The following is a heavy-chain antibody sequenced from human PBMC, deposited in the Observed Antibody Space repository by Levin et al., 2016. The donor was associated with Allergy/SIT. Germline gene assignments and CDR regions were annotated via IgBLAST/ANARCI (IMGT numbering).Heavy chain of an antibody. Sequence: VRQMPGKGLEWMGIIYPGDSDTRYSPSFQGQVTISADKSISTAYLQWSSLKASDTAMYYCARVVLVVVAATPRLGAFDIWGQGTMVTVSS. J-gene: IGHJ3*02. CDR3: ARVVLVVVAATPRLGAFDI. V-gene: IGHV5-51*01. CDR2: IYPGDSDT. D-gene: IGHD2-15*01.